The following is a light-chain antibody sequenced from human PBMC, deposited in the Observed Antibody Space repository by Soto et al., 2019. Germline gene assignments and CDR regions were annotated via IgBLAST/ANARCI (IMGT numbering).Light chain of an antibody. CDR2: EVS. J-gene: IGLJ3*02. Sequence: QSALTQPASVSGSPGQSITISCTGTSSDVGGYNFVSWYQQRPGKAPKLMIYEVSNRPAGVSNRFSGSKSGKTASLTISGLQVEDGACYYSSSCRGINAMLFGGGNKL. V-gene: IGLV2-14*03. CDR3: SSCRGINAML. CDR1: SSDVGGYNF.